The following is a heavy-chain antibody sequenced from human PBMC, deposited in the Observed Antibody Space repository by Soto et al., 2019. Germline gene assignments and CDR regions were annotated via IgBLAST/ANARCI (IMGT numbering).Heavy chain of an antibody. D-gene: IGHD2-15*01. J-gene: IGHJ6*02. CDR1: GYTFTSYD. CDR3: ARYCSGGSCEPGYSYGMDV. Sequence: ASVKVSCKASGYTFTSYDINWVRQATGQGLEWMGWMNPNSGNTGYAQKFQGRVTMTRNTSISTAYMELSSLRSEDTAVYYCARYCSGGSCEPGYSYGMDVWGQGTTVTVSS. CDR2: MNPNSGNT. V-gene: IGHV1-8*01.